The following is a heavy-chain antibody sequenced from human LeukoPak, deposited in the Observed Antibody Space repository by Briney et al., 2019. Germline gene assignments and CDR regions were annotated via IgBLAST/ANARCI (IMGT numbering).Heavy chain of an antibody. Sequence: KPSETLSLTCAVYGGSFSGYYWSWIRQPPGKWLEWIGQINHSGSTNYNPSLKSRVTISVDTSKNQFSLKLSSVTAADTAVYYCARLRGRYYYGSGSSLGPWGQGTLVTVSS. CDR1: GGSFSGYY. D-gene: IGHD3-10*01. CDR2: INHSGST. CDR3: ARLRGRYYYGSGSSLGP. J-gene: IGHJ5*02. V-gene: IGHV4-34*01.